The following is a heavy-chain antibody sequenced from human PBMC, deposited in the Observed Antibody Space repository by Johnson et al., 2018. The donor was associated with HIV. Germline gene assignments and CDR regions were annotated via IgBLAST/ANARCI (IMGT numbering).Heavy chain of an antibody. V-gene: IGHV3-7*05. CDR1: GFTFSSYW. D-gene: IGHD6-13*01. CDR3: ASSSSSWTSDPDDAFDI. CDR2: IKQDGSEK. Sequence: VQLVESGGGVVQPGRSLRLSCAASGFTFSSYWMSWVRQAQGKGLEWVANIKQDGSEKSYVDSVKGRFTIARDNAKNSLYLQMNSLRAEDTAVYYCASSSSSWTSDPDDAFDIWGQGTMVTVSS. J-gene: IGHJ3*02.